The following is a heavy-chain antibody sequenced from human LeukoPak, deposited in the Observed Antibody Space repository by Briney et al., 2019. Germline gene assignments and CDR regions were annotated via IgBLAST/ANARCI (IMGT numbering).Heavy chain of an antibody. CDR3: VRSPTAGPFDY. Sequence: GGSLRLSCAVYGFTFSSYAMHWVRQAPGKGLEYVSGISSNGGDTHYANSVKGRFTISRDDSKKTLFLQMGSLRVEDMAVYYCVRSPTAGPFDYWGQGTLVTVSS. CDR1: GFTFSSYA. CDR2: ISSNGGDT. V-gene: IGHV3-64*01. D-gene: IGHD5-18*01. J-gene: IGHJ4*02.